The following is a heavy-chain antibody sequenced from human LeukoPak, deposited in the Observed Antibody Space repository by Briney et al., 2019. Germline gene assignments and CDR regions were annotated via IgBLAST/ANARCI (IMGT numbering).Heavy chain of an antibody. Sequence: GGSLRLSCAASGFTFSTYAMSWVRQAPGKGLEWVSAITGSGDSTYYADSVRGRFTISRDNSKNTLYLQMNSLRAEDTAVYYCAKRAELGVIKGPSDYWGQGTLVTVSS. D-gene: IGHD3-10*01. V-gene: IGHV3-23*01. CDR2: ITGSGDST. J-gene: IGHJ4*02. CDR3: AKRAELGVIKGPSDY. CDR1: GFTFSTYA.